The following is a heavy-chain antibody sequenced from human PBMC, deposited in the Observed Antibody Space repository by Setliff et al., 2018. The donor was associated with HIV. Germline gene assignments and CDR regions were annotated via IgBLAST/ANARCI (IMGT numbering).Heavy chain of an antibody. CDR1: GYTFTDYY. V-gene: IGHV1-2*02. CDR3: ARDYLHVFDI. CDR2: INSASGGT. J-gene: IGHJ3*02. Sequence: GASVKVSCKASGYTFTDYYIHWVRQAPGQGLEWMGWINSASGGTNYAQNFQGRVTVTRDTSINTAYVELNSLKSDDTAVYYCARDYLHVFDIWGQGTTVTVSS.